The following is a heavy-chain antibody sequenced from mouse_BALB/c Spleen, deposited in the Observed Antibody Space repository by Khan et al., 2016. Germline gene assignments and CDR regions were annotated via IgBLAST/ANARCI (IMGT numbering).Heavy chain of an antibody. CDR3: AGRDDGRGAMAY. CDR2: IWSDGST. D-gene: IGHD2-3*01. J-gene: IGHJ4*01. V-gene: IGHV2-6*02. CDR1: GFSLTSYG. Sequence: QVQLKESGPGLVAPSQSLSITCTVSGFSLTSYGVHWVRQPPGKGLEWLVVIWSDGSTTYNSALKSRLSISKDNSKSQVFLTMNSLQTDDTALYYCAGRDDGRGAMAYWGPGTSVTVSS.